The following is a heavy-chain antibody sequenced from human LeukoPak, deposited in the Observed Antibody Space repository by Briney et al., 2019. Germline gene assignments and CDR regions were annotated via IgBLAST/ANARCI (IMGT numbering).Heavy chain of an antibody. CDR2: IFYSGST. V-gene: IGHV4-59*01. CDR3: ARYNSGWIDAFDI. J-gene: IGHJ3*02. D-gene: IGHD6-19*01. Sequence: SETLSLTCTVSGGSISKYYWSWIRQPPGKGLEWIGYIFYSGSTTQNPSLKSRVTISVDTSKNQFSLKLNSVTSADTAVYYCARYNSGWIDAFDIWGQGAMVAVSS. CDR1: GGSISKYY.